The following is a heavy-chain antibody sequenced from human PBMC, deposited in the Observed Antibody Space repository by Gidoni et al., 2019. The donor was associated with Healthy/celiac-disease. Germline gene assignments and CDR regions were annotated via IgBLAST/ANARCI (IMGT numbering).Heavy chain of an antibody. Sequence: QVTLKESGPVLVKPTETLTLTCTVSGFSLSNARMGVSWIRQPPGKALEWLAHIFSNDEKSYSTSLKSRLTISKDTSKSQVVLTMTNMDPVDTATYYCARIPEAPYDFWSGPWFDPWGQGTLVTVSS. V-gene: IGHV2-26*01. CDR3: ARIPEAPYDFWSGPWFDP. D-gene: IGHD3-3*01. CDR2: IFSNDEK. CDR1: GFSLSNARMG. J-gene: IGHJ5*02.